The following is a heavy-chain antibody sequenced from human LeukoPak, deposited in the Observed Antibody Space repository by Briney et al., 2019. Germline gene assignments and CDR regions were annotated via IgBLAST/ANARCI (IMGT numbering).Heavy chain of an antibody. V-gene: IGHV4-39*01. Sequence: PSETLSLTCTVSGGSISSSSYYWGWIRQPPGKGLECIGSIYYSGSTYYNPSLKSRVTISVDTSKNQLSLKLSSVTAADTAVYYCARRRGYSYGGVDYWGQGTLVTVSP. CDR2: IYYSGST. D-gene: IGHD5-18*01. J-gene: IGHJ4*02. CDR1: GGSISSSSYY. CDR3: ARRRGYSYGGVDY.